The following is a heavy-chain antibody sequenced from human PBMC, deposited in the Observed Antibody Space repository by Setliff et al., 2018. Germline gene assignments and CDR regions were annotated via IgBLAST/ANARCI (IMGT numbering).Heavy chain of an antibody. J-gene: IGHJ4*02. CDR2: INPNSGGT. CDR1: GYTFTGYY. CDR3: ARDFLGQWGGKGGLDY. D-gene: IGHD6-19*01. Sequence: ASVKVSCKASGYTFTGYYMHWVRQATGQGLEWMGWINPNSGGTNPAQKFQGRVTMTRDTSISTAYMELSSLRSEDTAVYYCARDFLGQWGGKGGLDYWGQGTQVTVSS. V-gene: IGHV1-2*02.